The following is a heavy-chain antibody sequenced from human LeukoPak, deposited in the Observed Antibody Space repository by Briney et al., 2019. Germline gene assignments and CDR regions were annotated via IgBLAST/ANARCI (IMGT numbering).Heavy chain of an antibody. Sequence: ASVKVSCKASGGTFSSYAISWVRQAPGQGLEWMGGIIPIFGTANYAQKFQGRVTITADKSTSTAYMELSSLRSEDTAVYYRARRAAAGPEFDYWGQGTLVTVSS. CDR3: ARRAAAGPEFDY. J-gene: IGHJ4*02. V-gene: IGHV1-69*06. D-gene: IGHD6-13*01. CDR2: IIPIFGTA. CDR1: GGTFSSYA.